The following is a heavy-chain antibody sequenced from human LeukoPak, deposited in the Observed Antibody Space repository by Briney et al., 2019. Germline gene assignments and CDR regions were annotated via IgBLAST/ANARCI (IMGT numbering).Heavy chain of an antibody. D-gene: IGHD6-13*01. CDR3: TSSAAGQRGGY. V-gene: IGHV3-73*01. Sequence: GGSLRLSCAASGFTFSGPAMHWVRQASGKGLEWVGRIRSKANSYATAYAASVKGRFTISRDDSKDTAYLQMNSLKAEDTAVYYCTSSAAGQRGGYWGQGTLVTVSS. CDR1: GFTFSGPA. CDR2: IRSKANSYAT. J-gene: IGHJ4*02.